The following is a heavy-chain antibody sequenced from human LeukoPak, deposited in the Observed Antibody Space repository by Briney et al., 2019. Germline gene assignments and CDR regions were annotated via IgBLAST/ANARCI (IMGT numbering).Heavy chain of an antibody. J-gene: IGHJ5*01. CDR3: ARGPAGIHGLHRGWFDS. Sequence: SETLSLTCAVYGGSFSGYYWSWIRQPPGKGLEWIGEINHSGSTNYNPSLKSRVTISVDTSKNQFSLKLSSVTAADTAVYYCARGPAGIHGLHRGWFDSWGQGTLVTVSS. D-gene: IGHD5-24*01. CDR2: INHSGST. CDR1: GGSFSGYY. V-gene: IGHV4-34*01.